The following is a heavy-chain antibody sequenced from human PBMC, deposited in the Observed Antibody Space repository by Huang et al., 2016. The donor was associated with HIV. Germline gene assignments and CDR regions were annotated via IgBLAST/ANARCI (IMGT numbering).Heavy chain of an antibody. CDR2: IIPMFGTP. Sequence: QVQLVQSGAEVKTPGSLVKVSCKASGGTFSKYAISWVRQAPGQGLEWMGGIIPMFGTPNYARKFQGRVTITADDSTSTTYVEVSSLRSEDTALYYCARGQLGSYGDYDVLYWGQGTLVTVSS. D-gene: IGHD4-17*01. J-gene: IGHJ4*02. V-gene: IGHV1-69*13. CDR1: GGTFSKYA. CDR3: ARGQLGSYGDYDVLY.